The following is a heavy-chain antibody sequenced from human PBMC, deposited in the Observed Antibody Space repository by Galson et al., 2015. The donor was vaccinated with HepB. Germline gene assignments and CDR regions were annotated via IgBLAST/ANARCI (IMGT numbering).Heavy chain of an antibody. Sequence: TLSLTCVVSGGSISSGGYSWSWIRQPPGKGLEWIGYIYHSGSTYYNPSLKSRVTISVDRSKNQFSLKLSSVTAADTAVYYCARGRSGPFDLWGQGTVVNVSS. D-gene: IGHD2-15*01. CDR2: IYHSGST. V-gene: IGHV4-30-2*01. J-gene: IGHJ3*01. CDR3: ARGRSGPFDL. CDR1: GGSISSGGYS.